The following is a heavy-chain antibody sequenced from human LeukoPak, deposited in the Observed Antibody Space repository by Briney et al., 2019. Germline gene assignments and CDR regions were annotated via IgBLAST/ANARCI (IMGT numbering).Heavy chain of an antibody. J-gene: IGHJ6*02. CDR3: AGGVCTSTSCSGWYGMDV. D-gene: IGHD2-2*01. CDR1: GFTFSSYA. V-gene: IGHV3-23*01. Sequence: GGSLRLSCAASGFTFSSYAMSWVRQAPGKGLEWVSAISGSGGSTYYADSVKGRFTISRDNAKNSLYLQMDSLRAEDTAVYYCAGGVCTSTSCSGWYGMDVWGQGTTVIVSS. CDR2: ISGSGGST.